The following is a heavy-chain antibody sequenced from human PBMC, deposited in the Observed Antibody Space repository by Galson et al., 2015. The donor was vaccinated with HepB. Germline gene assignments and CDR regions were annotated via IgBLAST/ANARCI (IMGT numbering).Heavy chain of an antibody. D-gene: IGHD4-17*01. CDR1: GYTFTSYG. V-gene: IGHV1-18*04. J-gene: IGHJ6*02. Sequence: SVKVSCKASGYTFTSYGISWVRQAPGQGLEWMGWISAYNGNTNYAQKLQGRVTMTTDTSTSTAYMELRSLRSDDTAVYYCARDGDYGDYYYYYGMDVWGQGTTVTVSS. CDR3: ARDGDYGDYYYYYGMDV. CDR2: ISAYNGNT.